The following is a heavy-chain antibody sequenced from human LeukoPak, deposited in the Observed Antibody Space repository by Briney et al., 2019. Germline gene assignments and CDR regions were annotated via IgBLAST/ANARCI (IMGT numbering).Heavy chain of an antibody. J-gene: IGHJ4*02. CDR3: AKEYDSGGYGANFDY. V-gene: IGHV3-74*01. D-gene: IGHD3-10*01. Sequence: GGSLRLSCETAGFTFSSYVMHWVRRTPGKGLVWVSRISHDGIISYADSVKGRFTISRDNSRNTMYLQMDSLRAEDTAVYYCAKEYDSGGYGANFDYWGQGTLVTVSS. CDR1: GFTFSSYV. CDR2: ISHDGII.